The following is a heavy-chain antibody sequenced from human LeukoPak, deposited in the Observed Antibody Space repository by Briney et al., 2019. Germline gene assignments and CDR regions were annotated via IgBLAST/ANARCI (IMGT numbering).Heavy chain of an antibody. V-gene: IGHV3-23*01. J-gene: IGHJ4*02. D-gene: IGHD3-22*01. Sequence: GGSLRLSCAASGFTFSNHAMSWVRQAPGKGLQWVSAISGGGVAIYYADSVKGRFTIYRDNSKNTLYLQMNSLRAEDTAVYYCAKDGFDYYDSSGYYYFNYWGQGTLVTVSS. CDR3: AKDGFDYYDSSGYYYFNY. CDR2: ISGGGVAI. CDR1: GFTFSNHA.